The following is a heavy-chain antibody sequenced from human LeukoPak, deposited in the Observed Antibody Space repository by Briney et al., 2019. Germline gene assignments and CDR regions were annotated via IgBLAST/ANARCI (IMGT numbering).Heavy chain of an antibody. CDR2: IHHSGST. CDR3: ARVAAGIGFFQH. Sequence: PSETLSLTCIVSGYSLSSGYYWGWIRQPPGKGLEWIGNIHHSGSTYYNPSLKSRVTISVDTSKNQLSLKLSSVTAADTAVYYCARVAAGIGFFQHWGQGTLVTVSS. CDR1: GYSLSSGYY. V-gene: IGHV4-38-2*02. D-gene: IGHD6-13*01. J-gene: IGHJ1*01.